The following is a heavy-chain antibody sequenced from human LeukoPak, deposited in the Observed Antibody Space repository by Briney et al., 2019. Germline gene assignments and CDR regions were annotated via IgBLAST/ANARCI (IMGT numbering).Heavy chain of an antibody. J-gene: IGHJ4*02. CDR3: ARVWFGELLYPDY. CDR2: IKQDGSEK. Sequence: GGSLRLSCAASGFTFSSYAMSWVRQAPGKGLEWVANIKQDGSEKYYVDSVKGRFTISRDNAKNSLYLQMNSLRAEDTAVYYCARVWFGELLYPDYWGQGTLVTVSS. V-gene: IGHV3-7*01. D-gene: IGHD3-10*01. CDR1: GFTFSSYA.